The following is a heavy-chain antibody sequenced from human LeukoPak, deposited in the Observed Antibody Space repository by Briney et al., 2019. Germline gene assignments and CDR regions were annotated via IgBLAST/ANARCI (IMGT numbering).Heavy chain of an antibody. V-gene: IGHV4-4*02. J-gene: IGHJ4*02. Sequence: PSETLSLTCAVSGGSISSSNWWSWVRQPPGKGLEWIGEIYHSGNTNCNPSLKSRVTISVDKAKNQFSLKLSSVTAADTAVYYCARGRIPIAVAVPFHSWGQGILVTVSS. CDR3: ARGRIPIAVAVPFHS. CDR2: IYHSGNT. D-gene: IGHD6-19*01. CDR1: GGSISSSNW.